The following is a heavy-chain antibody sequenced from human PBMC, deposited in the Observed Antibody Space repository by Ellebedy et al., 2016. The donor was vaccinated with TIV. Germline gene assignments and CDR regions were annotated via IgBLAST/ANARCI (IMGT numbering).Heavy chain of an antibody. CDR3: TIDLPGIARAGDTFDI. CDR1: GFTFGDYA. Sequence: GESLKISCTASGFTFGDYAMSWFRQAPGTGLEWVGFIRSKAYGGTTEYAASVKGRFTISRDDSKSIAYLQMNSLKTEDTAVYYCTIDLPGIARAGDTFDIWGQGTMVTVSS. V-gene: IGHV3-49*03. CDR2: IRSKAYGGTT. J-gene: IGHJ3*02.